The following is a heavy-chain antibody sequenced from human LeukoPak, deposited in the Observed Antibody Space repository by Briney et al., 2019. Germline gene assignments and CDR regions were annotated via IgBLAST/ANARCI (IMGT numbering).Heavy chain of an antibody. V-gene: IGHV4-34*01. J-gene: IGHJ4*02. CDR3: ARVRFRWLQTGRFDY. Sequence: QPSETLSLTCAVYGGSFSGYYWSWIRQPPGKGLEWIGEINHSGSTNYNPSLKSRVTISVDTSKNQFSLKLSSVTAADTAVYYCARVRFRWLQTGRFDYWGQGTLVTVSS. D-gene: IGHD5-12*01. CDR1: GGSFSGYY. CDR2: INHSGST.